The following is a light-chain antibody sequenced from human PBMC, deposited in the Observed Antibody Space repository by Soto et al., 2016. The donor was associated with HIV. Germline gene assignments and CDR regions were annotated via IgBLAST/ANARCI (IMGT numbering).Light chain of an antibody. CDR2: AAS. V-gene: IGKV1-12*01. J-gene: IGKJ4*01. Sequence: DIQLTQSPSSVSASVGDRVTITCRASQGISNWLAWYQQKPGKAPKLLIYAASTLQSGVPSRFRGSGSGTDFTLTINSLQPEDFATYFCLQTYSTPLTFGGGPRWRSN. CDR3: LQTYSTPLT. CDR1: QGISNW.